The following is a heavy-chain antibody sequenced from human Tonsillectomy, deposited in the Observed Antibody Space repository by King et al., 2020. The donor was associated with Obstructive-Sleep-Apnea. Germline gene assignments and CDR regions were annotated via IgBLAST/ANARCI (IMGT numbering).Heavy chain of an antibody. D-gene: IGHD1-26*01. CDR1: GYTFTYRY. V-gene: IGHV1-45*02. CDR2: ITPFNGNT. Sequence: QLVQSGAEVKKTGSSVKVSCKASGYTFTYRYLHWVRQAPGQALEWMGWITPFNGNTNYAQKFQDRVTITRDRSMSTAYMELSSLRSEDTAMYYCASLVGANDAFDIWGQGTMVTVSS. CDR3: ASLVGANDAFDI. J-gene: IGHJ3*02.